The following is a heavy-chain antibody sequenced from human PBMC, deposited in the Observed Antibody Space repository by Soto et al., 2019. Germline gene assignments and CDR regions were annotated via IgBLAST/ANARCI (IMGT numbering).Heavy chain of an antibody. D-gene: IGHD3-22*01. CDR1: GGSFSGYY. J-gene: IGHJ3*02. Sequence: QVQLQQWGAGLLKPSETLSLTCAVYGGSFSGYYWSWIRQPPGKGLEWIGYIYHSGSTYYNPSLKSRVTISVDRSKNQFSLKLSSVTAADTAVYYCARDSNYYDSSGYYDAFDIWGQGTMVTVSS. V-gene: IGHV4-34*01. CDR2: IYHSGST. CDR3: ARDSNYYDSSGYYDAFDI.